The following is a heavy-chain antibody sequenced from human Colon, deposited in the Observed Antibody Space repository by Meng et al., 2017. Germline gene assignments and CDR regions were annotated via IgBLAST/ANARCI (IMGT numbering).Heavy chain of an antibody. J-gene: IGHJ3*02. CDR1: GGTFSSYA. CDR2: IIPIFGTA. D-gene: IGHD3-22*01. V-gene: IGHV1-69*05. CDR3: ARVPISDYDNLHHAFDI. Sequence: SVKVSCKASGGTFSSYAISWVRQAPGQGLEWMGGIIPIFGTANYAQKFQGRVTITTDESTSTAYMELSSLRSEDTAVYYCARVPISDYDNLHHAFDIWGQGTMVTVSS.